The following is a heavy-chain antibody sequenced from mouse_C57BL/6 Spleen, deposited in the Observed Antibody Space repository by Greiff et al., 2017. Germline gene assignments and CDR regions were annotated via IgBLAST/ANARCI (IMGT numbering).Heavy chain of an antibody. CDR2: INPGSGGT. V-gene: IGHV1-54*01. Sequence: QVQLQQSGAELVRPGTSVKVSCKASGYAFTNYLIEWVKQRPGQGLEWIGVINPGSGGTNYNEKFKGKATLTADTSSCTAYMQLSILTSDDSAVYFCASDYYGSSTWFAYWGQGTLVTVSA. D-gene: IGHD1-1*01. CDR1: GYAFTNYL. CDR3: ASDYYGSSTWFAY. J-gene: IGHJ3*01.